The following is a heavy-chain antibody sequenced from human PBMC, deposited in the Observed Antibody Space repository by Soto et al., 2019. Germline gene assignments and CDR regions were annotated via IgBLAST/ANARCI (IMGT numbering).Heavy chain of an antibody. J-gene: IGHJ4*02. Sequence: SVKVSCKASGGTFSSYAISWVRQAPGQGLEWMGGIIPIFGTANYAQKFQGRVTITADESTSTAYMELSSLRSEDTAVYYCARVPRADYGDYAFDYWGQGTLVTVSS. CDR2: IIPIFGTA. CDR3: ARVPRADYGDYAFDY. V-gene: IGHV1-69*13. D-gene: IGHD4-17*01. CDR1: GGTFSSYA.